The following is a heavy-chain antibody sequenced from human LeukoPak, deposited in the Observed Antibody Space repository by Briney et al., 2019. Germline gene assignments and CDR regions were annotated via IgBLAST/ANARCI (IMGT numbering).Heavy chain of an antibody. V-gene: IGHV4-31*03. Sequence: SETLSLTCTVSGGSISSDDYYWSWIRQHPGKGLEWIGYIYYSGDTYYNPSLRSRVSISVDTSKNQFSLKLSSVTAADTAMYYCARDYGNNWFDPWGQGTLVTVSA. D-gene: IGHD4-17*01. CDR3: ARDYGNNWFDP. CDR1: GGSISSDDYY. CDR2: IYYSGDT. J-gene: IGHJ5*02.